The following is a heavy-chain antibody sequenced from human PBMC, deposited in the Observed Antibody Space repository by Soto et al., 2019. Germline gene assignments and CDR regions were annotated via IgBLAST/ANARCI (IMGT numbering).Heavy chain of an antibody. Sequence: SQTLSLTCAISGDSVSSNSAAWNWIRQSPSRGLGWLGRTYYRSKWYNDYAVSVKSRITINPDTSKNQFSLQLDSVTPEDTAVYYCARAQGIAAAGRYYYYYMDVWGKGTTVTISS. CDR3: ARAQGIAAAGRYYYYYMDV. CDR2: TYYRSKWYN. J-gene: IGHJ6*03. CDR1: GDSVSSNSAA. V-gene: IGHV6-1*01. D-gene: IGHD6-13*01.